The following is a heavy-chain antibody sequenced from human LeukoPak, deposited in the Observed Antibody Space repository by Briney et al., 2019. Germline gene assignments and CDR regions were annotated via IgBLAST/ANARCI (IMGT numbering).Heavy chain of an antibody. Sequence: SETLSLTCTVSGGSISGSSYYWGWIRQPPGKGLEWIGSIYYSGSTYYNPSLKSRVTISVDTSKNQFSLKLSSVTAADTAVYYCARLKHGEVDYWGQGTLVTVSS. CDR1: GGSISGSSYY. V-gene: IGHV4-39*01. D-gene: IGHD4-17*01. CDR2: IYYSGST. J-gene: IGHJ4*02. CDR3: ARLKHGEVDY.